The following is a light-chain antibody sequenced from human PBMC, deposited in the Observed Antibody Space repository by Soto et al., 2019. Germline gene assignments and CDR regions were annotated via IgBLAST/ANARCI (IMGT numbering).Light chain of an antibody. CDR2: DAS. Sequence: DIQMTQCPSYVSASLGYRVILTCLASQSISSYLNWYQQKPGKAPNLLIYDASSLQSGVPSRFSGIGSGTEFTLTISSLQPDDFATYYCQQYNSHWTFGQGTKVDIK. CDR1: QSISSY. CDR3: QQYNSHWT. J-gene: IGKJ1*01. V-gene: IGKV1-5*01.